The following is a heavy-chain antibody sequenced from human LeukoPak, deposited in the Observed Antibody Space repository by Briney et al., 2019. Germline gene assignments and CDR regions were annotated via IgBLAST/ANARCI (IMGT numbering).Heavy chain of an antibody. CDR1: GFTFSSYA. Sequence: PGRSLRLSCAASGFTFSSYAMHWVRQAPGKGLEWVAVISYDGSNKYYADSVKGRFTISRDNSKNTLYLQMNSLRAEDTAVYYCAKDGGIVGAFYAFDIWGQGTMVTVSS. CDR3: AKDGGIVGAFYAFDI. D-gene: IGHD1-26*01. CDR2: ISYDGSNK. V-gene: IGHV3-30-3*01. J-gene: IGHJ3*02.